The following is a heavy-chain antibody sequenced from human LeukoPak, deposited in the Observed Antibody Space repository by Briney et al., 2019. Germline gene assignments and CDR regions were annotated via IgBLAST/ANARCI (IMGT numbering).Heavy chain of an antibody. CDR2: INHSGST. D-gene: IGHD3-10*01. CDR3: ARQRTSRYYGSGSYPNWFDP. CDR1: GGSFSGYY. Sequence: SETLSLTCAVYGGSFSGYYWSWIRQPPGKGLEWIGEINHSGSTNYNPSLKSRVTISVDTSKNQFSLKLSSVTAADTAVYYCARQRTSRYYGSGSYPNWFDPWGQGTLVTVSS. J-gene: IGHJ5*02. V-gene: IGHV4-34*01.